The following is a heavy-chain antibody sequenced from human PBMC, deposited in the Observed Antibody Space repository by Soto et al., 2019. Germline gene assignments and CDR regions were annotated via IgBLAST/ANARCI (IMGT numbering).Heavy chain of an antibody. CDR3: VRDGYPAWVYGVDV. D-gene: IGHD1-1*01. Sequence: EVQLLESGGDLVQTGGSLRLSCAASGFTFSSYAMNWVRQAPGKRLEWVSRMNSDGSTTNYADSVKGRFTISRDNARNTLYLQMNSLRAEDTAVYYCVRDGYPAWVYGVDVWGQGTTVTVSS. V-gene: IGHV3-74*01. CDR2: MNSDGSTT. J-gene: IGHJ6*02. CDR1: GFTFSSYA.